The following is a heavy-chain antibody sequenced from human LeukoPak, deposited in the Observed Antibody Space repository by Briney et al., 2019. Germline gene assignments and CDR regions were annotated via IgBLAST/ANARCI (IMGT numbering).Heavy chain of an antibody. J-gene: IGHJ4*02. V-gene: IGHV4-31*03. D-gene: IGHD4-23*01. CDR2: IYYSGST. Sequence: SETLSLTCTVSGGSISSGGYYWSWIRQHPGKGLEWIGYIYYSGSTYYNPSLKSRVTISVDTSKNQFSLKLSSVTAADTAVYYCGRSTVATPGQYYFDYWGQGTLVTVSS. CDR1: GGSISSGGYY. CDR3: GRSTVATPGQYYFDY.